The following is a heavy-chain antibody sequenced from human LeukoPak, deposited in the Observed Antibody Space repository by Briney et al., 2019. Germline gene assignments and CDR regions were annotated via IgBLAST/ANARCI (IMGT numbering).Heavy chain of an antibody. Sequence: SETLSLTCTVSGVSISRYYWSWIRQPPGKGLEGIGYIYYSGSTNYNPSLKSRVTISVDTSKNQFSLKLSSVTAADTAVYYCARDHYDSSGYYFAFDIWGQGTMVTVP. V-gene: IGHV4-59*01. CDR3: ARDHYDSSGYYFAFDI. J-gene: IGHJ3*02. CDR2: IYYSGST. D-gene: IGHD3-22*01. CDR1: GVSISRYY.